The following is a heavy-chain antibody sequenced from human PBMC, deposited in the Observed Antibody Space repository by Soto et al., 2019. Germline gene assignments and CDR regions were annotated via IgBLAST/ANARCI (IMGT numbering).Heavy chain of an antibody. CDR1: GFSISSSSYY. Sequence: SETLSLTCTVSGFSISSSSYYWGWIRQPPGKGLEWIGSIYYSGSTYYNPSLRSRVTMSLDTSKNQFSLKLSSVTAVDTAVYYCARTGGPIWSGSYIDSWGQGTLVTIS. V-gene: IGHV4-39*07. D-gene: IGHD3-3*01. CDR2: IYYSGST. J-gene: IGHJ4*02. CDR3: ARTGGPIWSGSYIDS.